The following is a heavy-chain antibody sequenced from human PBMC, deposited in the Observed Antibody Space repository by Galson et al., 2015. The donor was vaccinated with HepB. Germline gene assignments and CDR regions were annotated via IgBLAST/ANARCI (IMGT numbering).Heavy chain of an antibody. CDR1: GYTFSSYS. CDR2: ISPYNRDT. CDR3: ARGGLRVAVGATQNNWFDP. D-gene: IGHD2-15*01. J-gene: IGHJ5*02. Sequence: SVKVSCKASGYTFSSYSITWVRQAPGQGLEWVGWISPYNRDTNYAQTLQGRVTLTTDTSTNTAYMELRSLKSDDTAVYYCARGGLRVAVGATQNNWFDPWGQGTPVTVSS. V-gene: IGHV1-18*01.